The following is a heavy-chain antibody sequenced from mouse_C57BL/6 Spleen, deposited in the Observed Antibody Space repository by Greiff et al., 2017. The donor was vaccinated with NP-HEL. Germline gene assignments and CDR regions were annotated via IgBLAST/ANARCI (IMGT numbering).Heavy chain of an antibody. Sequence: EVQLQQSGPELVKPGASVKISCKASGYSFTGYYMNWVKQSPEKSLEWIGEINPSTGGTTYNQKFKAKATLTVDKSSSTAYMQLKSLTSEDSAVYYCARLGSYYGYDDAMDYWGQGTSVTVSS. D-gene: IGHD2-2*01. CDR1: GYSFTGYY. J-gene: IGHJ4*01. V-gene: IGHV1-42*01. CDR2: INPSTGGT. CDR3: ARLGSYYGYDDAMDY.